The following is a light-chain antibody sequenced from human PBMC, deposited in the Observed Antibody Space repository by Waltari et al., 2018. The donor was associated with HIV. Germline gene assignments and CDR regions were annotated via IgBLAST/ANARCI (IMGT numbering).Light chain of an antibody. CDR3: SSYTSSSTL. V-gene: IGLV2-14*03. CDR1: RSDVGGYNY. CDR2: DVS. J-gene: IGLJ1*01. Sequence: QSALTQPASVSGSPGQSITLPCTGTRSDVGGYNYVSWYQQHPGKAPKLMIYDVSNRPSGVSNRFSGSKSGNTASLTISGLQAEDEADYYCSSYTSSSTLFGTGTKVTVL.